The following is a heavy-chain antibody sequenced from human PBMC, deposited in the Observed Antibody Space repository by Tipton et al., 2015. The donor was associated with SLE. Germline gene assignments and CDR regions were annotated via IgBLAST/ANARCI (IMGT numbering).Heavy chain of an antibody. D-gene: IGHD1-26*01. J-gene: IGHJ4*02. Sequence: TLSLTCTVSGGSISSHYWSWIRQPPGKGLEWIGGIYYSGSTYYNPSLKSRVTISVDTSKNQFSLKPSSVTAADTAVYYCASSSGDRIYYFDYWGQGTLVTVSS. V-gene: IGHV4-59*11. CDR1: GGSISSHY. CDR2: IYYSGST. CDR3: ASSSGDRIYYFDY.